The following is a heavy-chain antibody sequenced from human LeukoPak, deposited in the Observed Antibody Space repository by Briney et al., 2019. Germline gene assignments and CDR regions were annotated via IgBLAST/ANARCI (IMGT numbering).Heavy chain of an antibody. D-gene: IGHD3-10*01. CDR3: ARSSGGSGGYYYYYMDV. V-gene: IGHV3-21*01. CDR1: GFTFSSYS. CDR2: ISSSSSYI. J-gene: IGHJ6*03. Sequence: GGSLRLSCAASGFTFSSYSMNWVRQAPGKGLEWVSSISSSSSYIYYADSVKGRFTISRDNAKNSLYLQMNSLRAEDTAVYYCARSSGGSGGYYYYYMDVWGKGTTVTVSS.